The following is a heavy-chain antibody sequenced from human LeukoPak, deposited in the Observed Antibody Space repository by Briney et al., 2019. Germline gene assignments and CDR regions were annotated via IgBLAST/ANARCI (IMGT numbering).Heavy chain of an antibody. CDR1: GFTFSSYA. Sequence: PGGSLRLSCAASGFTFSSYAMHWVRQAPGMGLEWVAVISYDGSNKYYADSVKGRFTISRDNSKNALYLQMNSLRAEDTAVYYCARDNNFAFDYWGQGTLVTVSS. V-gene: IGHV3-30*04. CDR2: ISYDGSNK. CDR3: ARDNNFAFDY. D-gene: IGHD1-20*01. J-gene: IGHJ4*02.